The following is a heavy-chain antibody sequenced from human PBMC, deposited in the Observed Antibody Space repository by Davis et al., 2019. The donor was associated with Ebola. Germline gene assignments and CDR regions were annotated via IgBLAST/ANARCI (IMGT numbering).Heavy chain of an antibody. CDR1: GFILSTYV. J-gene: IGHJ3*02. D-gene: IGHD1-26*01. CDR3: AKDTSNIWFDI. Sequence: GESLKISCSASGFILSTYVMSWVRQAPGKGLEWVSTYGTSADTYYADSVKGRFTISRDNSKNTLYLQMNGLRVEDTAIYYCAKDTSNIWFDIWGQGTNVTVSS. CDR2: GTSADT. V-gene: IGHV3-23*01.